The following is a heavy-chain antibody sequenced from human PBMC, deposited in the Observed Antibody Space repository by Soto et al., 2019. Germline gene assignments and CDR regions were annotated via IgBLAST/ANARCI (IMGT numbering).Heavy chain of an antibody. CDR3: ARSVRSGSFPYYYYAMDV. CDR2: IKSDGSST. CDR1: GFTSSNYW. Sequence: DVQLVESGGGLVQPGGSLRLSCAASGFTSSNYWMHWVRQVPGKGLAWVSRIKSDGSSTIYADSVKGRFTISRDNAKNTLDLQMHGLRAEDMAVYYCARSVRSGSFPYYYYAMDVWGQGTTVTVSS. D-gene: IGHD3-10*01. V-gene: IGHV3-74*01. J-gene: IGHJ6*02.